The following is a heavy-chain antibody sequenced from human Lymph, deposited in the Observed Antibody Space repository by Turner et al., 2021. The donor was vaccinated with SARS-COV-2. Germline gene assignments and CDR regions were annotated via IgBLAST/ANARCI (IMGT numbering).Heavy chain of an antibody. CDR1: GGSISSSSYY. CDR3: AIRRWLRGPIDY. D-gene: IGHD5-12*01. CDR2: ISYSGST. Sequence: QLQLQESGPGLVKPSETLSLTCTVSGGSISSSSYYWGWIRQPPGKGLEWIGSISYSGSTYYNPPLKSRVTISVDTSKNHFSLKLSSVTAADTALYYCAIRRWLRGPIDYWGQGTLVTVSS. V-gene: IGHV4-39*02. J-gene: IGHJ4*02.